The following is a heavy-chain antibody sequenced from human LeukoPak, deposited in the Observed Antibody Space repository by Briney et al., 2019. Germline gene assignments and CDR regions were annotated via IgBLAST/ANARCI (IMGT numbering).Heavy chain of an antibody. D-gene: IGHD1-1*01. CDR3: AKDIGYNWNDRLDYGMDV. CDR1: GFTFDDYT. J-gene: IGHJ6*02. CDR2: ISWDGGST. V-gene: IGHV3-43*01. Sequence: GESLRLSCAASGFTFDDYTMHWVRQAPGKGLEWVSLISWDGGSTYYADSVKGRFTISRDNSKNSLYLQMNSLRTEDTALYYCAKDIGYNWNDRLDYGMDVWGQGTTVTVSS.